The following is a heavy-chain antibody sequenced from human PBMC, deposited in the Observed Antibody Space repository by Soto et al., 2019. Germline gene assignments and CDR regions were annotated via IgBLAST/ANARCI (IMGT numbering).Heavy chain of an antibody. CDR1: GGSISSYY. Sequence: SETLSLTCTVSGGSISSYYWSWIRQPPGKGLEWIGYIYYSGSTNYNPSLKSRVTISVDTSKNQFSLKLSSVTAAATAVYYCPRRYESCFDNWGQGTLVTVS. V-gene: IGHV4-59*08. D-gene: IGHD2-2*01. CDR2: IYYSGST. J-gene: IGHJ4*02. CDR3: PRRYESCFDN.